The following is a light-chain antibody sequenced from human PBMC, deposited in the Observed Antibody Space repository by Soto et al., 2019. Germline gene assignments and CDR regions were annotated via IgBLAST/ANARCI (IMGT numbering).Light chain of an antibody. Sequence: DILMTQSPSSLSASVGDRVTITCRASQSISSYLNWYQQKPGKAPKLLIYAASSLQSGVPSRFSGSGSGTDFTLTISSLQPEDFATYYCQQSYSTLIFTFGPGTKVDIK. CDR1: QSISSY. CDR3: QQSYSTLIFT. J-gene: IGKJ3*01. CDR2: AAS. V-gene: IGKV1-39*01.